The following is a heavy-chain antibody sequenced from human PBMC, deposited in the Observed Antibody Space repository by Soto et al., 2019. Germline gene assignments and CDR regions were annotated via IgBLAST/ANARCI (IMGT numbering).Heavy chain of an antibody. V-gene: IGHV3-23*01. Sequence: EVQLLESGGGLVQPGGSLRLSCAASGFTFSSYAMRWVRQAPGKGLEWVSAISGSGGSTYYADSVKGRFTISRDNSKNTLYLQMNSLRAEDTAVYYCAKGIWYSSSYWYFDLWGRGTLVTVSS. CDR3: AKGIWYSSSYWYFDL. CDR1: GFTFSSYA. J-gene: IGHJ2*01. D-gene: IGHD6-6*01. CDR2: ISGSGGST.